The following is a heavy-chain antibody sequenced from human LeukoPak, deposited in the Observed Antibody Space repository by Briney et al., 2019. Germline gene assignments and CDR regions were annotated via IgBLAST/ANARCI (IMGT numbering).Heavy chain of an antibody. V-gene: IGHV3-23*01. CDR1: GLTLSNYG. Sequence: GGSLRLSCAVSGLTLSNYGMSWVRQAPGKGLEWVAGLSGSGGGTNYTDSVQGRFTISRDNPKNTLYLQMNSLRAEDTAVYFCAKRGVVIRVFLVGFHKEAYYFDSWGQGALVSVSS. J-gene: IGHJ4*02. D-gene: IGHD3-10*01. CDR2: LSGSGGGT. CDR3: AKRGVVIRVFLVGFHKEAYYFDS.